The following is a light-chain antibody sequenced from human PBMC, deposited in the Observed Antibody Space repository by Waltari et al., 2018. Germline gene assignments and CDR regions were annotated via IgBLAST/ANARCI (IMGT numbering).Light chain of an antibody. CDR2: GNS. Sequence: QSVLTQPPSVSGAPGPRVTIPCTGSSSNLGAPFDVHLYQVLPGTAPKVVIQGNSNRPSGVPDRFSGSRSGTSASLAITGLQAEDEADYYCQSYDSSLGGSLFGGGTKLTVL. CDR3: QSYDSSLGGSL. J-gene: IGLJ2*01. V-gene: IGLV1-40*01. CDR1: SSNLGAPFD.